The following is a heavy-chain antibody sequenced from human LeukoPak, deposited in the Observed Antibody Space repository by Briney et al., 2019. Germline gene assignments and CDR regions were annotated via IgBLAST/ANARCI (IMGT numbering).Heavy chain of an antibody. J-gene: IGHJ4*02. CDR1: GFTFDDYD. V-gene: IGHV3-43*02. D-gene: IGHD3-10*01. CDR3: AKAWFGERSGGGFDY. CDR2: ISGDGGST. Sequence: GGSLILSCAASGFTFDDYDIHWVRQAPGKGLEWVSLISGDGGSTYYADSVKGRFTISRDNSKNSLYLQMNSLRTEDTALYYCAKAWFGERSGGGFDYWGQGTLVTVSS.